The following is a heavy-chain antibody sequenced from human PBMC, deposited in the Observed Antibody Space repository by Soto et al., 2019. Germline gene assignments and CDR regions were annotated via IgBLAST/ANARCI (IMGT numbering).Heavy chain of an antibody. D-gene: IGHD3-10*01. CDR3: VRDLSYTFYFDA. V-gene: IGHV1-2*02. CDR2: INPDSGGT. Sequence: GGSVQVACKASGYAFTDDFIHCVRQAPGQGLEWIGCINPDSGGTNSAQNFQGRVTMTRDTSISTAYMELTSLRSDDTAVYYCVRDLSYTFYFDAWGQGTLVTVSS. J-gene: IGHJ4*02. CDR1: GYAFTDDF.